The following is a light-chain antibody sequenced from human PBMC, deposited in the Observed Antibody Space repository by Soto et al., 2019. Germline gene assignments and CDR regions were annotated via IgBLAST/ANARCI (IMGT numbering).Light chain of an antibody. CDR2: DVS. CDR1: SRDVGGYNY. J-gene: IGLJ2*01. Sequence: QSVLTQPASVSGSPGQSITISCTGTSRDVGGYNYVSWYQQHPGKAPKLKIYDVSNRPSGVSNRFSGSKSGNTASLTISGLQAEDEADYYCSSYTSSSIVVFGGGTKLTVL. CDR3: SSYTSSSIVV. V-gene: IGLV2-14*01.